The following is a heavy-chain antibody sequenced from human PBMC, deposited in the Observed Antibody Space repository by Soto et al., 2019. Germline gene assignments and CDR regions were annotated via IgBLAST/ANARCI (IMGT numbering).Heavy chain of an antibody. CDR1: GFTFSSYW. J-gene: IGHJ4*02. CDR3: ARAGYYDSSGQMGY. D-gene: IGHD3-22*01. V-gene: IGHV3-7*03. Sequence: GGSLRLSCAASGFTFSSYWMSWVRQAPGKGLEWVANIKQDGSEKYYVDSVKGRFTISRDNAKNSLYLQMNSLRAEDTAVYYCARAGYYDSSGQMGYWGQGTLVTVSS. CDR2: IKQDGSEK.